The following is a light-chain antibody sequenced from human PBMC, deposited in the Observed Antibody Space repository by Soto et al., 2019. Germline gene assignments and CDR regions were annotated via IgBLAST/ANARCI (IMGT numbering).Light chain of an antibody. CDR2: RAS. J-gene: IGKJ4*01. V-gene: IGKV3-20*01. Sequence: EIVLTQSPGTLSLSPGERATLSCRASQSVSSNYLAWYQQKPGQAPKVLIYRASSRATGIPDRLSGSGSGTDFTLTISRLEPEDFAVYYCQQYGSSPLTFGGGTKV. CDR1: QSVSSNY. CDR3: QQYGSSPLT.